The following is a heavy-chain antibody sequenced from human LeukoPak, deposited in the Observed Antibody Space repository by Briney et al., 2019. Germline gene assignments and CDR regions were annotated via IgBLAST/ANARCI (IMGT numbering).Heavy chain of an antibody. CDR1: GFTFSNFL. Sequence: GGSLRLSCAASGFTFSNFLMNWVRQGPGMGLEWVSRIGRDGSSTFYADSVKGRFTLSRDNAKNTLFLHMNSLRAEDTAVYYCVRSDAGGGSYFYSWGQGTLVTVSS. CDR3: VRSDAGGGSYFYS. D-gene: IGHD1-26*01. V-gene: IGHV3-74*01. J-gene: IGHJ4*02. CDR2: IGRDGSST.